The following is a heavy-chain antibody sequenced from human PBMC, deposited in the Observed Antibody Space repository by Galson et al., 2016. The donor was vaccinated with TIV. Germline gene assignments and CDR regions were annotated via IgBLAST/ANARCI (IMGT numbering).Heavy chain of an antibody. J-gene: IGHJ5*02. V-gene: IGHV3-23*01. CDR3: AKKRIAGDGIGNWFDP. D-gene: IGHD6-13*01. Sequence: SLRLSCAASGFTFSSYAMSWVRQPPGKGLEWDSLISGSGGSTYYADSVKGRFTISRDNFKNTLYLQMDSLRAEDTAIYYCAKKRIAGDGIGNWFDPWGQGTLVTVSS. CDR2: ISGSGGST. CDR1: GFTFSSYA.